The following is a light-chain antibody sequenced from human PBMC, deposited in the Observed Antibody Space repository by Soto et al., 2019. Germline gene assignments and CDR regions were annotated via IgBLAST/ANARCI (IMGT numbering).Light chain of an antibody. CDR1: QSVSSD. V-gene: IGKV3-11*01. Sequence: EILLTQSPATLSLSPGERATLSCRASQSVSSDLAWYQQKPGQAPRLLIYDASNRATGIPARFSGSGSGTDFTLTISSLEPEDFAVYYCQQRSNWPRTFGPGTKVDIK. CDR2: DAS. J-gene: IGKJ3*01. CDR3: QQRSNWPRT.